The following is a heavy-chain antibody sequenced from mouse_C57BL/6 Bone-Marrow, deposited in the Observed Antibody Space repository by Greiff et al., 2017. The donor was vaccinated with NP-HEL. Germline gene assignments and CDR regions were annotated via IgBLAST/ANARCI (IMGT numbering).Heavy chain of an antibody. CDR1: GYSFTGYY. J-gene: IGHJ4*01. Sequence: EVQLQQSGPELVKPGASVKISCKASGYSFTGYYMNWVKQSPEKSLEWIGEINPSTGGTTYNQKFKAKATLTVDKSSSTAYMQLKSLTSEDSAVYYCAYSTEGYWGQGTSVTVSS. CDR2: INPSTGGT. CDR3: AYSTEGY. V-gene: IGHV1-42*01. D-gene: IGHD2-5*01.